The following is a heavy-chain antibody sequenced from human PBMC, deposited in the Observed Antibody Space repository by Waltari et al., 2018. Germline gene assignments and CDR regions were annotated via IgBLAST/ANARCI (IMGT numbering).Heavy chain of an antibody. D-gene: IGHD6-13*01. CDR3: TKLAAAGHYYHYYMDV. CDR2: ISGGGADT. V-gene: IGHV3-23*04. CDR1: GFPFSSYA. Sequence: EAQLVESGGGLVQPGGSLRLSCAASGFPFSSYAISWVRQAPGRGLEWVSTISGGGADTYYADSVKGRLTISRDNSKNTLFLQMSSLRAEDTALYYCTKLAAAGHYYHYYMDVWGKGTTVTVSS. J-gene: IGHJ6*03.